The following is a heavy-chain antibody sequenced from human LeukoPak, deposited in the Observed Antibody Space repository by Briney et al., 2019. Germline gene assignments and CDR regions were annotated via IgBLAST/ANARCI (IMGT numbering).Heavy chain of an antibody. CDR3: ASSANYGGNSGYFDY. CDR2: INHSGST. J-gene: IGHJ4*02. V-gene: IGHV4-34*01. CDR1: GGSFSGYY. D-gene: IGHD4-23*01. Sequence: SETLSLTCAVYGGSFSGYYWSWIRQPPGKGLGWIGEINHSGSTNYNPSLKSRVTISVDTSKNQSSLKLSSVTAADTAVYYCASSANYGGNSGYFDYWGQGTLVTVSS.